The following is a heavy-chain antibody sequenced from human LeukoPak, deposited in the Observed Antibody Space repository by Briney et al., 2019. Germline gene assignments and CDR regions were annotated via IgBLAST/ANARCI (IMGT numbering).Heavy chain of an antibody. V-gene: IGHV3-11*04. CDR1: GFTFSDYY. D-gene: IGHD6-19*01. Sequence: GGSLRLSCAASGFTFSDYYMSWIRQAPGKGLEWVSYISSSGSTIYYADSVKGRFTISRDNAKNSLYLQMNSLRAEDTAVYYCARDSSGWYVGTWDYGMDVWGQGTTVTVSS. CDR2: ISSSGSTI. J-gene: IGHJ6*02. CDR3: ARDSSGWYVGTWDYGMDV.